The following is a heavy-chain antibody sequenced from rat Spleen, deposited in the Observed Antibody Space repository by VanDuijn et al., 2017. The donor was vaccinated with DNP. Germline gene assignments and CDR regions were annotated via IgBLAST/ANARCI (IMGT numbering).Heavy chain of an antibody. Sequence: EVQLQESGSGLVKPSQSLSLTCSVTGYSITSNYWGWIRQFPGNKMEYIGHISYSGRTDYNPSLKSRIYITRDTSMNHFFLHLISVTTEDTATYYGTRSLRGAGFDYWGQGVMVTVSS. V-gene: IGHV3-1*01. D-gene: IGHD1-4*01. CDR2: ISYSGRT. J-gene: IGHJ2*01. CDR1: GYSITSNY. CDR3: TRSLRGAGFDY.